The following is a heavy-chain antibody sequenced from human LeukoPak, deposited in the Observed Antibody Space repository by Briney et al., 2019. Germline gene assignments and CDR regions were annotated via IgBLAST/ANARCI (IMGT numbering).Heavy chain of an antibody. J-gene: IGHJ4*01. CDR1: GVTFSGYT. CDR2: ISSRSSNI. CDR3: ARALYYDILTGYQTHTYYFDY. Sequence: GGSLRLSCSASGVTFSGYTMNWVRQAPAKGLEWVSSISSRSSNIYYADSVNGRFTISRDNAKNSLYLQMNSLRAEDTAVYYCARALYYDILTGYQTHTYYFDYWGLGTLVTVSS. D-gene: IGHD3-9*01. V-gene: IGHV3-21*01.